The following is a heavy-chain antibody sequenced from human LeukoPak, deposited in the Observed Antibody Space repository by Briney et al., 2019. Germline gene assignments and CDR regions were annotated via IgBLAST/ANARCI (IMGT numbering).Heavy chain of an antibody. CDR1: GYTFTGYY. CDR2: IHPKSGDT. D-gene: IGHD6-13*01. Sequence: GASVKVSCKASGYTFTGYYMHWVRQAPGQGLEWMGWIHPKSGDTNYAQKFQGRVTMTRDTSISTAYMELRSLRSDDTAVYYCARATPAAAAYYWGQGTLVTVSS. CDR3: ARATPAAAAYY. V-gene: IGHV1-2*02. J-gene: IGHJ4*02.